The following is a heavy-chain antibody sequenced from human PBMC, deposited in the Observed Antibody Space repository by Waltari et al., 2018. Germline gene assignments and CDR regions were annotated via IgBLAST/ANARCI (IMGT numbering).Heavy chain of an antibody. CDR2: IYYSGTT. D-gene: IGHD3-3*01. CDR1: GDSISGSRNY. Sequence: QLELQESGPRLVKPSETLSLPCNVSGDSISGSRNYWAWLRQPPGKNLQWIGSIYYSGTTCYNPSLKGRFAISVDTSRNQFSLNVNSVTAADTGIYYCARQLRFVDWIPRYFDSWGRGTLATVSS. V-gene: IGHV4-39*01. CDR3: ARQLRFVDWIPRYFDS. J-gene: IGHJ4*02.